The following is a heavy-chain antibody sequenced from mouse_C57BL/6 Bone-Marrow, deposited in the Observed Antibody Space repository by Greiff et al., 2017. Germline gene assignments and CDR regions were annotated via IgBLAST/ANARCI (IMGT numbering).Heavy chain of an antibody. CDR1: GLNIQDYY. CDR3: ALLLRTREYYFDY. J-gene: IGHJ2*01. Sequence: VQLQQSGAELVKPGASVTLSGKAPGLNIQDYYIHLVKQRTEKGLERIGRIDPEDGETKDAPKFQGKATITADTSSNTAYLQLSSLTSEDTAVYYCALLLRTREYYFDYWGQGTTLTVSS. D-gene: IGHD1-1*01. CDR2: IDPEDGET. V-gene: IGHV14-2*01.